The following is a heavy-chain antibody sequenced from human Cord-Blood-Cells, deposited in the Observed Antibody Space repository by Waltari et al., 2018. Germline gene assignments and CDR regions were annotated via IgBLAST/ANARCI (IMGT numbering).Heavy chain of an antibody. J-gene: IGHJ4*02. CDR1: GYTLTELS. Sequence: QVQLVQSGAEVKKPGASVKVSCKVSGYTLTELSMHWERQAPGKGLEWMGGFDPEDGETMYAQKCQGRVTMTEDTSTGTAYMELSSLRSKDTAVYYCATVTLNSYGAYWGQGTLVTGSS. V-gene: IGHV1-24*01. CDR2: FDPEDGET. CDR3: ATVTLNSYGAY. D-gene: IGHD5-18*01.